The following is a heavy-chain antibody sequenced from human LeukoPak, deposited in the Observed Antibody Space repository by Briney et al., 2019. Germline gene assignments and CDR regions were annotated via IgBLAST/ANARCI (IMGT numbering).Heavy chain of an antibody. Sequence: PGGSLRLSCAASGFTVSDNYITWVRRGPGKKLEWVSIIYGDGRTFYADSVKGRFTISRDNSRNTLYLQMNSLRAEDTAVYYCARGGLIVAIVGLFDYWGQGTLVTVSS. CDR2: IYGDGRT. CDR3: ARGGLIVAIVGLFDY. J-gene: IGHJ4*02. V-gene: IGHV3-66*01. CDR1: GFTVSDNY. D-gene: IGHD5-12*01.